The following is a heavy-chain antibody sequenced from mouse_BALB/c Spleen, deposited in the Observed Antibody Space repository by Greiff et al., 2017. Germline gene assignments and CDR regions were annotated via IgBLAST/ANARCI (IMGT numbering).Heavy chain of an antibody. J-gene: IGHJ2*01. D-gene: IGHD4-1*01. CDR3: ATGSGVDY. CDR2: IDTSDSYT. V-gene: IGHV1-69*01. Sequence: VQLHQPGAELVMPGASVKMSCKASGYTFTDYWMHWVKQRPGQGLEWIGAIDTSDSYTSYNQKFKGKATLTVDESSSTAYMQLSSLTSEDSAVYYCATGSGVDYWGQGTTLTVSS. CDR1: GYTFTDYW.